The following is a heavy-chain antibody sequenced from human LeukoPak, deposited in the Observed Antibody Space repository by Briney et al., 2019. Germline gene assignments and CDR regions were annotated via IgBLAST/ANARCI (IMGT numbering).Heavy chain of an antibody. J-gene: IGHJ4*02. D-gene: IGHD6-19*01. CDR1: GFTFDDYA. CDR2: ISWNSGSI. V-gene: IGHV3-9*03. Sequence: GGSLRLSCAASGFTFDDYAMHWVRQAPGKGLEWVSGISWNSGSIGYADSVKGRFTISRDNAKNSLYLQMNSLRAEDMALYYCAKDSGSGWFYYFDYWGRGTLVTVSS. CDR3: AKDSGSGWFYYFDY.